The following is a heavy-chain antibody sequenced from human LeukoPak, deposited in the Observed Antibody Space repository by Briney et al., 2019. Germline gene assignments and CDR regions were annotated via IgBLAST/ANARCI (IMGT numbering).Heavy chain of an antibody. V-gene: IGHV5-10-1*01. J-gene: IGHJ4*02. Sequence: GESLRISCKGSAYSFTSYLISWVRQMPGKGLEWMGRIDPSDSYTNYSPSFQGRVTISADKSISTAYLQWASLKASDTAMYYCASLEMATDYWGQGTLVTVSS. CDR2: IDPSDSYT. D-gene: IGHD5-24*01. CDR3: ASLEMATDY. CDR1: AYSFTSYL.